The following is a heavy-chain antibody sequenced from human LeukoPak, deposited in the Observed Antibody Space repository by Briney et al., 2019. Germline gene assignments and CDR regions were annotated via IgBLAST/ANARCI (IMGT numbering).Heavy chain of an antibody. Sequence: GSLRLSCAASGFPFSDYYMSWIRQAPGKGLEWVSFITSSGGTIYYADSVKGRFTVSRDNAKNSLYLQMNSLRVEDTAVYFCARDQDTAMESYDYWGQGTLVTVSS. CDR2: ITSSGGTI. J-gene: IGHJ4*02. CDR1: GFPFSDYY. V-gene: IGHV3-11*01. CDR3: ARDQDTAMESYDY. D-gene: IGHD5-18*01.